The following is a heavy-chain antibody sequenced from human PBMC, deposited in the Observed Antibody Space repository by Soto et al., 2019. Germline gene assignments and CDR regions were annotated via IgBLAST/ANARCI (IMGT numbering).Heavy chain of an antibody. D-gene: IGHD2-2*01. V-gene: IGHV3-15*01. Sequence: GGALRLSCAGSGITFSNAWMAWVRPAPGKGLELVGRIKSITDGGTTDYAAPVKGRFTISRDDSKDTLYLQMNNLRTEDTAVYHCTTDSADIVVVPATFGMDVWGQGTTVTVSS. CDR2: IKSITDGGTT. J-gene: IGHJ6*02. CDR1: GITFSNAW. CDR3: TTDSADIVVVPATFGMDV.